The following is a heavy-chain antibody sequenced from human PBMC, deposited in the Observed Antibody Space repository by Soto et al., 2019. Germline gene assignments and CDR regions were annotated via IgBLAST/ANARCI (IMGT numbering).Heavy chain of an antibody. V-gene: IGHV3-13*04. J-gene: IGHJ4*02. D-gene: IGHD6-19*01. CDR1: GFTFSSYD. Sequence: GGSLRLSCAAAGFTFSSYDMHRVRQATGKSLEWVSRIGTAGDTYYPDSVKGRFTISRENAKNSLYLQMNSLRAEDTALYYCARLYSSGWYGPGRYWGQGTLVTVSS. CDR3: ARLYSSGWYGPGRY. CDR2: IGTAGDT.